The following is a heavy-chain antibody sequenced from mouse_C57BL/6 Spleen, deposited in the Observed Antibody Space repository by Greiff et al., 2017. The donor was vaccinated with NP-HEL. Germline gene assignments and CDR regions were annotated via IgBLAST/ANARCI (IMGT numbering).Heavy chain of an antibody. V-gene: IGHV1-22*01. Sequence: EVQLQQSGPELVKPGASVKMSCKASGYTFTDYNMHWVKQSHGKSLEWIGYINTNNGGTSYNQKFKGKATLTVNKSSSTAYMELRILTSEDSAVYYCATFYYGYDGYFDYWGQGTTLTVSS. CDR3: ATFYYGYDGYFDY. J-gene: IGHJ2*01. CDR2: INTNNGGT. CDR1: GYTFTDYN. D-gene: IGHD2-2*01.